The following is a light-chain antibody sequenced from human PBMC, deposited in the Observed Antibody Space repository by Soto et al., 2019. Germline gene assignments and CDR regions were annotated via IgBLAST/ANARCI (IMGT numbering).Light chain of an antibody. V-gene: IGKV1-39*01. CDR1: QSISSY. Sequence: DIQMTQSPSSLSASVGDRVTITCRASQSISSYLSWYQQKPGKAPKLLINLASTLQRGDPSTFSGSGSGTEFTVAISRQQRDDVATYYCQQSSSTPLTVGGATKVEI. CDR3: QQSSSTPLT. J-gene: IGKJ4*01. CDR2: LAS.